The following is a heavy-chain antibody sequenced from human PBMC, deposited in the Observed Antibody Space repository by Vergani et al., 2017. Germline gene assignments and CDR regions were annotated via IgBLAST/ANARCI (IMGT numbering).Heavy chain of an antibody. Sequence: QVQLQESGPGLVKPSQTLSLTCTVSGASINNDFYYWHWIRPPAGKGLEWIGRIYVSGITDYNSVLQSRVSMSVDTSKNQFSLTLTSVTAADTAVYYCARDNKQLRPRAFDLWGQATMVTVSS. CDR3: ARDNKQLRPRAFDL. D-gene: IGHD4-23*01. CDR2: IYVSGIT. V-gene: IGHV4-61*02. J-gene: IGHJ3*01. CDR1: GASINNDFYY.